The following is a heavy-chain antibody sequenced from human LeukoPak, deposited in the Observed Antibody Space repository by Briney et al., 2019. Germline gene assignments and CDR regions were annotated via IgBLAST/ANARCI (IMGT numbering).Heavy chain of an antibody. D-gene: IGHD6-19*01. V-gene: IGHV4-39*01. CDR3: ARQNRKQWLVQGLAYYFDY. CDR1: GGSISSSSYY. Sequence: ASETLSLTCTVSGGSISSSSYYWGWIRQPPGKGLEWIGSIYYSGSTYYNPSLKSRVTISVDTSKNQFSLKLSSVTAADTAVYYCARQNRKQWLVQGLAYYFDYWGQGTLVTVSS. J-gene: IGHJ4*02. CDR2: IYYSGST.